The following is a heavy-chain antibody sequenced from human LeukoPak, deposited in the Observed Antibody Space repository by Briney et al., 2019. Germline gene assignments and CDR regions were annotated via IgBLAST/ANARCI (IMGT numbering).Heavy chain of an antibody. CDR2: INSSGGST. J-gene: IGHJ4*02. Sequence: ASVKVSCKASGYIFTSYNMYWVRQAPGQGLEWMGIINSSGGSTNYAQKLQGRVTMTTDTSTSTAYMELRSLRSDDTAVYYCARDRGYYDSSAATWGQGTLVTVSS. CDR3: ARDRGYYDSSAAT. D-gene: IGHD3-22*01. CDR1: GYIFTSYN. V-gene: IGHV1-46*01.